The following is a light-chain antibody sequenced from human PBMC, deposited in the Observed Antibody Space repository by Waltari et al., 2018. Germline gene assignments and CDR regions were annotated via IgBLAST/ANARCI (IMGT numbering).Light chain of an antibody. CDR3: SSYTSSSTPVV. CDR2: EVS. J-gene: IGLJ2*01. V-gene: IGLV2-14*01. CDR1: SSDVGGHNY. Sequence: QSALTQPASVSGSPGQSITISCPGTSSDVGGHNYVSWYQQHPGKAPKLMIYEVSNRPSGVSNRFSGSKSGNTASLTISGLQAEDEADYYCSSYTSSSTPVVFGGGTKLTVL.